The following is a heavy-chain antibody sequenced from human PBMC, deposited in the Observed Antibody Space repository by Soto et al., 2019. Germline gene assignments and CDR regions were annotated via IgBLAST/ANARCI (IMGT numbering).Heavy chain of an antibody. CDR2: IYYSGST. V-gene: IGHV4-30-4*01. CDR3: ASLRSPVTTSFDY. D-gene: IGHD4-17*01. CDR1: GGSISSGDYY. Sequence: PSETLSLTCTVSGGSISSGDYYWSWIRQPPGKGLEWIGYIYYSGSTYYNPSLKSRVTISVDTSKNQFSLKLSSVTAADTAVYYCASLRSPVTTSFDYWGQGTLVTVSS. J-gene: IGHJ4*02.